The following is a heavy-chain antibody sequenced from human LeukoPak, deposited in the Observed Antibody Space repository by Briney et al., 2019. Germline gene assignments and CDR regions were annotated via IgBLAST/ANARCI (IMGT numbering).Heavy chain of an antibody. V-gene: IGHV3-23*01. CDR2: ISVSGGST. J-gene: IGHJ4*02. D-gene: IGHD5-18*01. CDR3: ARAVSQLWLPCAY. Sequence: GGSLRLSCAASGFAFSSYAMSWVRQAPGKGLEWVSGISVSGGSTYYADSVKGRFTISRANSKNTLYLQMNSLRADDTAVYYCARAVSQLWLPCAYWGQGTLVTVSS. CDR1: GFAFSSYA.